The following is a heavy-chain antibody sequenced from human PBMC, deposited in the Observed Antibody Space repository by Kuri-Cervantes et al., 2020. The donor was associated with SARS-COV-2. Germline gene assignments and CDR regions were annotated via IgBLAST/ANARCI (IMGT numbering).Heavy chain of an antibody. CDR2: IWYDGSKK. Sequence: GGSLRLSCAVSGFHFSGYGMHWVRQAPGKGLEWVAVIWYDGSKKYYADSAKGRFTISRDNSKNTMYLEMNSLRAEDTAVYYCARDDTYYEGSGKNYYYAMDVWGQGTTVTVSS. V-gene: IGHV3-33*01. J-gene: IGHJ6*02. CDR1: GFHFSGYG. D-gene: IGHD3-10*01. CDR3: ARDDTYYEGSGKNYYYAMDV.